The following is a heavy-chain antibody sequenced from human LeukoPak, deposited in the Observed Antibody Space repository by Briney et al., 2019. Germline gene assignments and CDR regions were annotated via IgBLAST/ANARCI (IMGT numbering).Heavy chain of an antibody. CDR1: GFTFSTYG. V-gene: IGHV3-7*01. CDR3: ARDFFAFGGVVALLDY. J-gene: IGHJ4*02. Sequence: GGSLRLSCAASGFTFSTYGMSWVRQAPGKGLEWVANIKLDGSEKYYVDSVKGRFTISRDNAKKSLYLQMNSLRDEDTAVYYCARDFFAFGGVVALLDYWGQGTLVTVSS. D-gene: IGHD3-16*02. CDR2: IKLDGSEK.